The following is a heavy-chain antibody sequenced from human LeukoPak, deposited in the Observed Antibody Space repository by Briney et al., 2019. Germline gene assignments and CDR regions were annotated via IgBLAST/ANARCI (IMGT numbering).Heavy chain of an antibody. J-gene: IGHJ4*02. CDR3: AKWGDYDVLTGYYVSDY. D-gene: IGHD3-9*01. Sequence: PGGSLRLSCAASGCTFSNYAMSWVRQAPGKGLEWVSAITGSGGNTYYADSVKGRFTISRDNSKNTVFLPMNSLRAEDTAVYYCAKWGDYDVLTGYYVSDYWGQGTLVTVSS. CDR2: ITGSGGNT. CDR1: GCTFSNYA. V-gene: IGHV3-23*01.